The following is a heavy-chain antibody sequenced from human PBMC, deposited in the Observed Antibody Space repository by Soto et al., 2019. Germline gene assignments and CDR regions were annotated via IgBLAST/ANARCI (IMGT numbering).Heavy chain of an antibody. Sequence: GASVKFFCKAPADTFTSYYIHWVRQAPGHGLDWMGIINPNGGSTRFAQTFQGRFTISRDNAKNSLYLQMNSLRAEDTAVYYCARDSFMVDYRYNWKGAFDIWGQGTMVTVSS. J-gene: IGHJ3*02. CDR1: ADTFTSYY. CDR3: ARDSFMVDYRYNWKGAFDI. V-gene: IGHV1-46*01. D-gene: IGHD1-20*01. CDR2: INPNGGST.